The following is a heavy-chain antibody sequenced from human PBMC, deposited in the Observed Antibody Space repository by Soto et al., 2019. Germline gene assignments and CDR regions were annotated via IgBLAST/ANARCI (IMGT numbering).Heavy chain of an antibody. CDR1: GFTFSIAW. J-gene: IGHJ4*02. Sequence: GGSLRLSCAASGFTFSIAWMSWVRQAPGKGLEWVGRIKSKTDGGTTDYAAPVKGRFTISRDDSKNTLYLQMNSLKTEDTAVYYCALPVTATPDPRIWGQGTLVTVSS. D-gene: IGHD2-21*02. CDR3: ALPVTATPDPRI. V-gene: IGHV3-15*01. CDR2: IKSKTDGGTT.